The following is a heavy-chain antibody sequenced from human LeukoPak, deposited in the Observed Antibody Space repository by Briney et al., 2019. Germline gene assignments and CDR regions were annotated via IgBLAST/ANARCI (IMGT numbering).Heavy chain of an antibody. V-gene: IGHV4-38-2*02. CDR2: IYHSGSA. J-gene: IGHJ4*01. Sequence: SETLSLTCTVSGYSISSGYYWGWIRQPPGKGLELIGSIYHSGSAYYNPSLKSRVTISVDTSKNQFSLKVSSVTAADTAVYYCATTITGITDYWGQKTLVTVS. D-gene: IGHD5-12*01. CDR3: ATTITGITDY. CDR1: GYSISSGYY.